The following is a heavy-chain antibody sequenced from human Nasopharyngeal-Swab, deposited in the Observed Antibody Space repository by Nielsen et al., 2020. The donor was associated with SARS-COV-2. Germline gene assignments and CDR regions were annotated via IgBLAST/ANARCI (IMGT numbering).Heavy chain of an antibody. Sequence: GGSLRLSCAASGFTSSSYGMHWVRQAPGKGLVWVSRINSDGSSTSYADSVKGRFTISRDNAKNTLYLQMNSLRAEDTAVYYCARDGGGSTYYYYYGMDVWGQGTTVTVSS. CDR1: GFTSSSYG. CDR3: ARDGGGSTYYYYYGMDV. D-gene: IGHD1-26*01. J-gene: IGHJ6*02. CDR2: INSDGSST. V-gene: IGHV3-74*01.